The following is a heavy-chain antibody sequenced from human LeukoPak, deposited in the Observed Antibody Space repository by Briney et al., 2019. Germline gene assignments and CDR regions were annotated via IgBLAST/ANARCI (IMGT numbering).Heavy chain of an antibody. CDR1: GFTYSSYW. J-gene: IGHJ4*02. CDR3: ASDGPLLGYCSSGSCYGKGPNYFDY. D-gene: IGHD2-15*01. Sequence: PGGSLRASCAASGFTYSSYWMHWVRQAPGKGLVWVSRINSDGSSTSYADSVKGRFTISRDNAKNTLYLQMNSLRVEDTAVYYCASDGPLLGYCSSGSCYGKGPNYFDYWGQGTLVTVSS. CDR2: INSDGSST. V-gene: IGHV3-74*01.